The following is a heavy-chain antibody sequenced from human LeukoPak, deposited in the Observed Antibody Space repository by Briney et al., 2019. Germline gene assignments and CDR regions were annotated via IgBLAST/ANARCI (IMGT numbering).Heavy chain of an antibody. V-gene: IGHV4-39*01. CDR1: GGSISSSDYY. Sequence: HPSETLSLTCTVSGGSISSSDYYWGWIRQSPGKGLEWIGSLHYGGKNYYNPSLKSRVTISVDTSKNQFSLKLSSVTAADTAVYYCARQAVVVIASPSVDYWGQGTLVTVSS. D-gene: IGHD2-21*01. J-gene: IGHJ4*02. CDR2: LHYGGKN. CDR3: ARQAVVVIASPSVDY.